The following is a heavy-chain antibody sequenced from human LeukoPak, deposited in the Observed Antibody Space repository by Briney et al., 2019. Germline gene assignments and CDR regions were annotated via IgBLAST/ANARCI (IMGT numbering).Heavy chain of an antibody. D-gene: IGHD3-10*01. J-gene: IGHJ5*02. CDR2: IYTRGSS. CDR3: AREGLNMVRGVIPKEAWGWFDP. Sequence: PSETLSFTCSVSSGSISSGSYYWSWIRQTAGKGLEWVGRIYTRGSSNYNPSLKSRVTISVDTSKNQFSLKPTSVTAADTAVYYCAREGLNMVRGVIPKEAWGWFDPWGQGTLVTVSS. CDR1: SGSISSGSYY. V-gene: IGHV4-61*02.